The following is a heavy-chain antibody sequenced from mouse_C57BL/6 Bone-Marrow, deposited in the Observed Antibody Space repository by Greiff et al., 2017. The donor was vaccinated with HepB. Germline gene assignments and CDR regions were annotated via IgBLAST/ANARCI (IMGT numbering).Heavy chain of an antibody. CDR1: GYTFTSYW. V-gene: IGHV1-64*01. CDR3: AAITTVVATNPLFDY. D-gene: IGHD1-1*01. Sequence: VQLQQPGAELVKPGASVKLSCKASGYTFTSYWMHWVKQRPGQGLEWIGMIHPNSGSTNYNEKFKSKATLTVDKSSSTAYMQLSSLTSEDSAVYYCAAITTVVATNPLFDYWGQGTTLTVSS. CDR2: IHPNSGST. J-gene: IGHJ2*01.